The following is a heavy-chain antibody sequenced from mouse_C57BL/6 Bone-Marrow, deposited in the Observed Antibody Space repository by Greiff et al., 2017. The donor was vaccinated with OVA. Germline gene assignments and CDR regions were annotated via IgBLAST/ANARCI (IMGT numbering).Heavy chain of an antibody. J-gene: IGHJ3*01. Sequence: EVKLVESGPGMVKPSQSLSLTCTVTGYSITSGYDWHWIRHFPGNKLEWMGYISYSGSTNYNPSPKSRISITHDTSKNHFFLKLNSVTTEDTATYYCARGYGSPAWFAYWGQGTLVTVSA. CDR2: ISYSGST. CDR1: GYSITSGYD. CDR3: ARGYGSPAWFAY. D-gene: IGHD1-1*01. V-gene: IGHV3-1*01.